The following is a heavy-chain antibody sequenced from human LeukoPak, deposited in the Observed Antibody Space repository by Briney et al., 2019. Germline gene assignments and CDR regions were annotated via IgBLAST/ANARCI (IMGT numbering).Heavy chain of an antibody. D-gene: IGHD2-15*01. CDR2: ISNNGGYT. CDR3: AKQLGYCSDGSCYFPY. CDR1: GFTVSSNY. J-gene: IGHJ4*02. V-gene: IGHV3-23*01. Sequence: PGGSLRLSCVASGFTVSSNYMSWVRQAPGKGLEWVSAISNNGGYTYYADSVQGRFTISRDNSKSTLCLQMNSLRAEDTAVYYCAKQLGYCSDGSCYFPYWGQGTLVTVSS.